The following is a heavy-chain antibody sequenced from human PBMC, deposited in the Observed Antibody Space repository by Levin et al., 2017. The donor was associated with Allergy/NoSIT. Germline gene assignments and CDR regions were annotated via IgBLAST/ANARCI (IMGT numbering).Heavy chain of an antibody. Sequence: PGESLKISCAASGFTFSSYSMNWVRQAPGKGLEWVSSITSSGSYIYYADSVKGRFAISRDNAKNSLYLQMNSLRAEDTAVYYCARGEGQQLEALDYWGQGTLVTVSS. CDR1: GFTFSSYS. V-gene: IGHV3-21*01. CDR3: ARGEGQQLEALDY. D-gene: IGHD6-13*01. J-gene: IGHJ4*02. CDR2: ITSSGSYI.